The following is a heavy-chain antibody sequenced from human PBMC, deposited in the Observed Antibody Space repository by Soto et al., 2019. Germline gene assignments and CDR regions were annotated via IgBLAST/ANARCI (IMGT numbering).Heavy chain of an antibody. D-gene: IGHD6-19*01. J-gene: IGHJ5*02. CDR2: FSLSGTT. CDR1: GASIAGSSY. Sequence: QVQLQESGPGLMKPSETLSLTCSVSGASIAGSSYWSWIRQPAGKGLEWIGRFSLSGTTNYSPSLRSRVTTSLDKSKSQFSLRLISVTAADTAVYYCTREQSDDNYFDPWGQGTLVTVSS. V-gene: IGHV4-4*07. CDR3: TREQSDDNYFDP.